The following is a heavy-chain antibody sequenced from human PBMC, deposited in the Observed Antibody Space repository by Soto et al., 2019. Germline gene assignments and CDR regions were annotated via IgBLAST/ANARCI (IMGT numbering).Heavy chain of an antibody. CDR3: ARRQWLVGGYYYGMDV. CDR2: TSAYKGNT. J-gene: IGHJ6*02. D-gene: IGHD6-19*01. CDR1: GYSFTNFG. Sequence: GSMKVSLQAFGYSFTNFGIIWVRQAPRQGLEWMGWTSAYKGNTNYAQKLQGRVTMTTDTSTSTAYMELRSLRSDDTAVYYCARRQWLVGGYYYGMDVWGQGTTVTVSS. V-gene: IGHV1-18*01.